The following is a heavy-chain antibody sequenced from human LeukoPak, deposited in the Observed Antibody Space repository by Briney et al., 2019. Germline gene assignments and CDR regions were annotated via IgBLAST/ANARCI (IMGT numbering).Heavy chain of an antibody. CDR2: INHSGST. V-gene: IGHV4-34*01. CDR3: ARLPRITIFGVVPKYYYGMDV. Sequence: PSETLSLTCALYGGSFSGYYWSWIRQPPGKGLEWIGEINHSGSTNYNPSLKSRVTISVDTSKNQFSLKLSSVTAADTAVYYCARLPRITIFGVVPKYYYGMDVWGQGTTVTVSS. CDR1: GGSFSGYY. J-gene: IGHJ6*02. D-gene: IGHD3-3*01.